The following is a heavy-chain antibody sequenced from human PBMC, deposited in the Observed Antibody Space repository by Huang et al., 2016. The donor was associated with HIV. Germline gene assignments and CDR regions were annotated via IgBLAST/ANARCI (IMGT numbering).Heavy chain of an antibody. CDR2: TFYSGST. CDR3: ASTPSGNYLNY. CDR1: GDSIYSHY. J-gene: IGHJ4*02. D-gene: IGHD3-10*01. V-gene: IGHV4-59*11. Sequence: QVQLQESGPGLVKPSETLSLTCTVSGDSIYSHYWGWVRQPPGKGREWIGSTFYSGSTDYNPSLKSRVTISVDTSKDQFSLKLNSVTAADTAVYYCASTPSGNYLNYWGQGTLVTVSS.